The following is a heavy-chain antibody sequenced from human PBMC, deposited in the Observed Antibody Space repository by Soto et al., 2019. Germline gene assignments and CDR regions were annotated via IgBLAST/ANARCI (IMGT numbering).Heavy chain of an antibody. V-gene: IGHV1-3*01. D-gene: IGHD3-3*01. Sequence: ASVQVSCKASGYTFTSYAIHWVRQAPGQRLEWMGWINAGNGNTKYSQKFQGRVTITRDTSASTAYMELSSLRSEDTAVYYCARDLYDFWSGYYSNWFDPWGQGTLVTVSS. CDR1: GYTFTSYA. J-gene: IGHJ5*02. CDR2: INAGNGNT. CDR3: ARDLYDFWSGYYSNWFDP.